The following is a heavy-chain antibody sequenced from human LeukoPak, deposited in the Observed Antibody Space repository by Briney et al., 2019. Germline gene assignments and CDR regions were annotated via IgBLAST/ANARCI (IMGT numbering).Heavy chain of an antibody. J-gene: IGHJ3*02. CDR2: INHSGNT. V-gene: IGHV4-34*01. CDR1: GGSFSGYF. Sequence: SETRSLTCAVYGGSFSGYFWTWIRQPPGKGLEWIGEINHSGNTNYNPSLKSRVTISVDTSKNQFSLTLSSVTAADTAVYYCARERDYLPFDIWGQGTMVTVSS. CDR3: ARERDYLPFDI. D-gene: IGHD4-17*01.